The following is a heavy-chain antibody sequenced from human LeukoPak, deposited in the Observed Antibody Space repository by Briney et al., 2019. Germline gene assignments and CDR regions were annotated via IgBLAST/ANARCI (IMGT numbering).Heavy chain of an antibody. V-gene: IGHV4-4*09. D-gene: IGHD2-2*01. CDR1: GSITGYY. CDR2: IYTSGST. CDR3: ARQKCTSTSCLTKNAFDI. J-gene: IGHJ3*02. Sequence: PLETLSLTCTVSGSITGYYWSWIRQPPGKGLEWIGYIYTSGSTNYNPSLENRVTISVDTSKNQFSLDLSSVTAADTAVYYCARQKCTSTSCLTKNAFDIWGQGTMVTVSS.